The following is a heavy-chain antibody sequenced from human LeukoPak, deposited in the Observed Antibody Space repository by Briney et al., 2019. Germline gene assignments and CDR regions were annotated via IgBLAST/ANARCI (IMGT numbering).Heavy chain of an antibody. CDR2: IYYSGST. J-gene: IGHJ3*02. CDR1: GGSISSSSYY. D-gene: IGHD4-17*01. CDR3: ARDTLDDYGDSDAFDI. V-gene: IGHV4-39*07. Sequence: PSETLSLTCTVSGGSISSSSYYWGWIRQPPGKGLEWIGSIYYSGSTYYNPSLKNRVTISVDTSKNQFSLKLSSVTAADTAVYYCARDTLDDYGDSDAFDIWGQGTMVTVSS.